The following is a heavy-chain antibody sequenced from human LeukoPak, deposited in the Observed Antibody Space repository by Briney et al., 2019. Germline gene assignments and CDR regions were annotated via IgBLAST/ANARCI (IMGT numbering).Heavy chain of an antibody. D-gene: IGHD2-21*02. V-gene: IGHV3-23*01. CDR3: VKDWRNEANCGGDCLES. Sequence: GGSLRLSCAASGFTFSSYAMSWVRQAPGKGLEWVSSMNSGGDTYYADSVKGRLTISRDNSKNTLYLQMNSLRAEDTAVYYCVKDWRNEANCGGDCLESWGQGTLVTVSS. CDR1: GFTFSSYA. CDR2: MNSGGDT. J-gene: IGHJ4*02.